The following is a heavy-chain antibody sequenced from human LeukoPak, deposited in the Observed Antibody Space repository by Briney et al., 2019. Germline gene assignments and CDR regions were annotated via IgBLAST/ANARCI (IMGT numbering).Heavy chain of an antibody. CDR1: GFSFSSNW. CDR2: IKPDGSEE. CDR3: AREGY. Sequence: GGSLRLSCAASGFSFSSNWMSWVRQAPGKGLEWVANIKPDGSEEYYVDSVKGRFTISRDNAKNSLSLQMTGLRVDDTAVYYCAREGYWGQGTLVSVSS. J-gene: IGHJ4*02. V-gene: IGHV3-7*01.